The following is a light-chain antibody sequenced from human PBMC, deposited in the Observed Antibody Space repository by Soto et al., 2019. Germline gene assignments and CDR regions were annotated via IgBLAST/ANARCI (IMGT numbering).Light chain of an antibody. CDR3: QQYSNWPRT. J-gene: IGKJ1*01. CDR1: QSVSSN. Sequence: EIVMTQSPATLSVSPGERATLSCRASQSVSSNLAWYQQKPGQAPRLLIYGASTRATGIPARFSGSGSGTECTLTLSSLQSEDFAVYYCQQYSNWPRTFGQGTKVEI. V-gene: IGKV3-15*01. CDR2: GAS.